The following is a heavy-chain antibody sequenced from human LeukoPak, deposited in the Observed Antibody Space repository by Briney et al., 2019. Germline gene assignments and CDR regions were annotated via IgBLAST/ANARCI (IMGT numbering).Heavy chain of an antibody. CDR3: AKAPGTVIVVVITT. D-gene: IGHD3-22*01. CDR2: ISGSGGST. Sequence: PGASLRLSCAASGFTFSSYAMSWVRQAPGKGLEWVSAISGSGGSTYYADSVKGRFTISRDNSENTLYLQMNSLRAEDTAVYYCAKAPGTVIVVVITTWGQGTLVTVSS. V-gene: IGHV3-23*01. CDR1: GFTFSSYA. J-gene: IGHJ4*02.